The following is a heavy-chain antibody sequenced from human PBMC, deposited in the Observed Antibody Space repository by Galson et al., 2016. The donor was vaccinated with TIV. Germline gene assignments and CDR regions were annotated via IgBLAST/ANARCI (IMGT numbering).Heavy chain of an antibody. CDR1: GLIVSNNY. D-gene: IGHD2-21*01. CDR3: ARDRRHCGNECYLYYYYGMDV. J-gene: IGHJ6*02. CDR2: ISSGGST. V-gene: IGHV3-66*02. Sequence: SLRLSCAASGLIVSNNYMSWVRQAPGKGLEWVSLISSGGSTSYSDSVKGRFTISRDNSKNTLYPQMNSLRPEDTAVYYCARDRRHCGNECYLYYYYGMDVWGQGATVTVSS.